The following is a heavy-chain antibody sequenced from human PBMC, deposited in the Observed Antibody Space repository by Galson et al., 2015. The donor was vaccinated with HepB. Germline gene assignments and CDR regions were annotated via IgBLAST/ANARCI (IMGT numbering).Heavy chain of an antibody. D-gene: IGHD5/OR15-5a*01. V-gene: IGHV3-11*06. CDR2: STVTGNDT. CDR1: GVNFREYY. J-gene: IGHJ4*02. CDR3: ARGWGSGVYPFDY. Sequence: SLRLSCPASGVNFREYYMSWIRQAQGKGLECLSCSTVTGNDTAQAAAVKGRFTISRDKAKKSLYLQMNSLRVEDTAIYYCARGWGSGVYPFDYWGQGVRVAVSS.